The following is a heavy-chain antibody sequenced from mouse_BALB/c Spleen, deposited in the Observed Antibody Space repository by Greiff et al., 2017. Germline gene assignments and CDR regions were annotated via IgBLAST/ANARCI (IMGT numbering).Heavy chain of an antibody. CDR1: GYTFSSYW. D-gene: IGHD3-2*01. CDR2: ILPGSGST. V-gene: IGHV1-9*01. J-gene: IGHJ3*01. Sequence: VQLQQSGAELMKPGASVKISCKATGYTFSSYWIEWVKQRPGHGLEWIGEILPGSGSTNYNEKFKGKATFTADTSSNTAYMQLSSLTSEDSAVYYCARETARAKAWFAYWGQGTLVTVSA. CDR3: ARETARAKAWFAY.